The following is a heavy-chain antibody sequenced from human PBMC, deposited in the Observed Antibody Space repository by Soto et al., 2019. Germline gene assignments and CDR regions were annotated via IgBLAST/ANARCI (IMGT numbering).Heavy chain of an antibody. V-gene: IGHV4-4*07. J-gene: IGHJ4*02. CDR1: GDSVSSHY. CDR2: LYNDERT. CDR3: AREPLAHSYFDF. Sequence: PSETLSLTCTVSGDSVSSHYWSWIRQPAGKGLEWLGRLYNDERTNYSPSLKSRATMSMDTSKNQFSLKLTSVTAADSAVYFCAREPLAHSYFDFWGQGILVTVSS.